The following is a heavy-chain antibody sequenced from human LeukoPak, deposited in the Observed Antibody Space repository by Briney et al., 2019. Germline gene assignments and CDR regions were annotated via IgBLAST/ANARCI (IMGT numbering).Heavy chain of an antibody. CDR2: IHIGGST. CDR1: GFTVSSNY. D-gene: IGHD4-17*01. CDR3: ARAHDYGDYSAFDI. J-gene: IGHJ3*02. Sequence: GGSLRLSCAASGFTVSSNYMSWVRQAPGKGLEWVSVIHIGGSTYYADSVKGRFTISRDNSKNTLYLQMNSLRAEDTAVYYCARAHDYGDYSAFDIWGQGTMVTVSS. V-gene: IGHV3-53*01.